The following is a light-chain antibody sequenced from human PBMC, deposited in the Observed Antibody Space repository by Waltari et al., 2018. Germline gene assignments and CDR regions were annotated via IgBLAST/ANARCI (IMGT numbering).Light chain of an antibody. CDR3: QQYDYSWGFA. V-gene: IGKV3-15*01. J-gene: IGKJ3*01. Sequence: ETVMTQSPATLSVYPGERATLPCRASQRIKNNLAWSQQKGGQAPRLLLFDASTRATGISARFSGSGYGTEFTLTISSLQSEDFAVYYCQQYDYSWGFAFGPGT. CDR1: QRIKNN. CDR2: DAS.